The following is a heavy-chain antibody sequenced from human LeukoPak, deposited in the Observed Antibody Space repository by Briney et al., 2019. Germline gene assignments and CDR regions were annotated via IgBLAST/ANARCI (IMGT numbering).Heavy chain of an antibody. CDR3: ARHRNPYYYDSSGSSDY. CDR2: IYYSGSI. V-gene: IGHV4-39*01. Sequence: PSETLSLTCTVSGGSIISSSYYWGWIRQPPGKGLEWIGSIYYSGSIYYNPSLKSRVTISVDTSKNQFSLKLTSVTAADTAVYYCARHRNPYYYDSSGSSDYWGQGTLVTVSS. CDR1: GGSIISSSYY. D-gene: IGHD3-22*01. J-gene: IGHJ4*02.